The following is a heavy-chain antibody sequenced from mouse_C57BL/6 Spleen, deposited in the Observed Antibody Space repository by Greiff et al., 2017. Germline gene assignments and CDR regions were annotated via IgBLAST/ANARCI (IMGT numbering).Heavy chain of an antibody. V-gene: IGHV5-6*01. CDR1: GFTFSSYG. CDR2: ISSGGSYT. CDR3: AEQGYGADAGDYAMDY. Sequence: DVQLVESGGDLVKPGASLKLSCAASGFTFSSYGMPWVRQTPDKRLEWVATISSGGSYTYYPDSVKGRFTLSRDNANNTLYLQMSSLKSEGTAMYECAEQGYGADAGDYAMDYWGQGTSVTVSS. J-gene: IGHJ4*01. D-gene: IGHD1-1*02.